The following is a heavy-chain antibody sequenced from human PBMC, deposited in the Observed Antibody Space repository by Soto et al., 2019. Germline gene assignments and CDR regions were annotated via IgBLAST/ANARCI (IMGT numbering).Heavy chain of an antibody. Sequence: QVQLVQSGVEVEKPGASVKVSCKASGYTFTSYGVSWVRQAPGQGLEWMGWISAYNGNTNYAQKFQGRVTKTTDTSTSTAYMWLRSLRSADTAVYYCARDVPTVTTGGPDYFGQGTLVTVSS. J-gene: IGHJ4*02. V-gene: IGHV1-18*01. CDR3: ARDVPTVTTGGPDY. D-gene: IGHD4-17*01. CDR1: GYTFTSYG. CDR2: ISAYNGNT.